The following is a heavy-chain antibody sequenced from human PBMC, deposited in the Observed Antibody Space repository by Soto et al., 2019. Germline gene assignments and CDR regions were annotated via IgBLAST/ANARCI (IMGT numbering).Heavy chain of an antibody. CDR2: IYHTGGR. Sequence: QVQLQQSGPGLVKPSGTLSLTCFVSGDSINNTYWWSWVRQAPEKGLEWIGEIYHTGGRSYMPSLGGRSPLSVDTSKNQSPRKLPSVTAADTAVYYCARGVFCTTATGGDDFHYYNIAAGGKGPAVPVPS. J-gene: IGHJ6*03. D-gene: IGHD2-8*01. V-gene: IGHV4-4*02. CDR1: GDSINNTYW. CDR3: ARGVFCTTATGGDDFHYYNIAA.